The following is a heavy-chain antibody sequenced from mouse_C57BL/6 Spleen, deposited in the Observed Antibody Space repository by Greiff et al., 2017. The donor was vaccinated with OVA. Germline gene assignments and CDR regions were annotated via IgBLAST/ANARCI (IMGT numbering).Heavy chain of an antibody. CDR1: GFTFSDYY. J-gene: IGHJ4*01. Sequence: EVKLVESGGGLVQPGGSLKLSCAASGFTFSDYYMYWVRQTPEKRLEWVAYISNGGGSTYYPDTVKGRFTISRDNAKNTLYLQMSRLKSEDTAMYYCARVYGKGAMDYWGQGTSVTVSS. V-gene: IGHV5-12*01. CDR3: ARVYGKGAMDY. CDR2: ISNGGGST. D-gene: IGHD2-1*01.